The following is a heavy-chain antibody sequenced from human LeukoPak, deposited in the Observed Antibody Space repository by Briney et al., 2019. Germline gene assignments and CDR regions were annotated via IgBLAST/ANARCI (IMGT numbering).Heavy chain of an antibody. V-gene: IGHV4-34*01. D-gene: IGHD3-9*01. CDR3: ARGLRYFDWFRYYYYMDV. CDR1: GFTFSSYG. Sequence: PGGSLRLSCAASGFTFSSYGMSWIRQPPGKGLEWIGEINHSGSTNYNPSLKSRVTISVDTSKNQFSLKLSSVTAADTAVYYCARGLRYFDWFRYYYYMDVWGKGTTVTVSS. J-gene: IGHJ6*03. CDR2: INHSGST.